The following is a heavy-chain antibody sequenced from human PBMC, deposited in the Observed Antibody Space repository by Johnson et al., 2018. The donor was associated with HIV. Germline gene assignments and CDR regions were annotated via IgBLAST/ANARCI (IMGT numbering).Heavy chain of an antibody. CDR3: ARDYLGYNWNDLGAFDI. CDR2: IKQDGSEK. Sequence: VQLVESGGGLVQPGGSLRLSCAASGFTFSSYWMSWVRQAPGKGLEWVANIKQDGSEKYYVESVKGRFTISRDNAKNSLYLQMNSLRAEDTAVYYCARDYLGYNWNDLGAFDIWGQGTMVTVSS. V-gene: IGHV3-7*05. CDR1: GFTFSSYW. D-gene: IGHD1-1*01. J-gene: IGHJ3*02.